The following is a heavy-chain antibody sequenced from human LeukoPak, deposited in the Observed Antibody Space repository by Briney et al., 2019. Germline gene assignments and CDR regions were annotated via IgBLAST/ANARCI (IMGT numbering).Heavy chain of an antibody. J-gene: IGHJ6*03. CDR2: ISIINSTI. V-gene: IGHV3-48*01. CDR3: ARGGETGDRFLYYYYYMDV. Sequence: GGPLRLSRSASGLTFSSYSMIWVRPPPRKGREWVSYISIINSTIYHAASVKGRFTNSRDNAKTTLYLQMNSLRAEDTAVYSWARGGETGDRFLYYYYYMDVWGKGTTVTVSS. CDR1: GLTFSSYS. D-gene: IGHD7-27*01.